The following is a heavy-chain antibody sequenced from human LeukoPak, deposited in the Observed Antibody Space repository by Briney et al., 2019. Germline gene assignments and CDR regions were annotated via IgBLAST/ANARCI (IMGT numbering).Heavy chain of an antibody. CDR1: GGSIRSYY. CDR3: AGSGTTPNLFDD. J-gene: IGHJ4*02. D-gene: IGHD3-10*01. CDR2: IYYSGST. V-gene: IGHV4-59*08. Sequence: SETLSLTCTVSGGSIRSYYWSWMRQPPGKGLEGIGYIYYSGSTNYNPSLKSRVTISVDTSKHQFSLKLSSVTAADTAVYYCAGSGTTPNLFDDWGQGTLVTVSS.